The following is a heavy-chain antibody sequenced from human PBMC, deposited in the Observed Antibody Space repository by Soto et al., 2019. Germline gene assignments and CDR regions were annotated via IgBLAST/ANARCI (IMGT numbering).Heavy chain of an antibody. CDR3: ARDRGFDCSSTSCYTSYYYYGMDV. CDR2: TYYRSKWYN. V-gene: IGHV6-1*01. CDR1: GDSVSSNSAA. D-gene: IGHD2-2*02. J-gene: IGHJ6*02. Sequence: QVQLQQSGPGLVKPSQTLSLTCAISGDSVSSNSAAWNWIRQSPSRGLEWLGRTYYRSKWYNDYAVSVKSRITIKPDTSQNQVSLQLNSVTPEDTAVYYCARDRGFDCSSTSCYTSYYYYGMDVWGQGTTVTVSS.